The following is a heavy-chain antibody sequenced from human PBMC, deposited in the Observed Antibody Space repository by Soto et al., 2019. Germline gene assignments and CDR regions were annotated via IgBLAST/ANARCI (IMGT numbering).Heavy chain of an antibody. CDR3: AKDIGGRSRPSFFHH. Sequence: EVQLLESGGGLVQPGGSLRLSCAASGFTFSSYAMSWVRQAPGKGLEWVSAISGSGGSTYYADSVKGRFTISRENSKNTLDLQMNSLRAEDTAVYYCAKDIGGRSRPSFFHHWGQGTLVTVSS. V-gene: IGHV3-23*01. D-gene: IGHD6-13*01. CDR2: ISGSGGST. J-gene: IGHJ4*02. CDR1: GFTFSSYA.